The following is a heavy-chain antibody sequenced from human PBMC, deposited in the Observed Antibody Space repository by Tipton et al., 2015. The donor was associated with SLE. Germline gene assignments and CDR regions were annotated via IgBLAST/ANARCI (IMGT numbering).Heavy chain of an antibody. J-gene: IGHJ3*02. Sequence: TLSLTCSVPGGAISSSYWTWIRQPPGKGLEWIGEINHSGSTNYNPSLKSRVTILVDTSKNQFSLNLNSVTAADTAVYYCARGRREDAFDIWGQGTMVTVSS. V-gene: IGHV4-34*01. CDR2: INHSGST. CDR1: GGAISSSY. CDR3: ARGRREDAFDI.